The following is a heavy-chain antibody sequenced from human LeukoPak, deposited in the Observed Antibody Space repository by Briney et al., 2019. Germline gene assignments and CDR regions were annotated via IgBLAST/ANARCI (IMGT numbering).Heavy chain of an antibody. CDR3: ARGGDFDY. V-gene: IGHV3-30*03. D-gene: IGHD5-12*01. CDR2: ISYDGSNK. J-gene: IGHJ4*02. CDR1: GFTFSSYG. Sequence: GGSLRLSCAASGFTFSSYGMHWVRLAPGKGLEWVAVISYDGSNKYYADSVKGRFTISRDNSKNTLYLQMNSLRAEDTAVYYCARGGDFDYWGQGTLVTVSS.